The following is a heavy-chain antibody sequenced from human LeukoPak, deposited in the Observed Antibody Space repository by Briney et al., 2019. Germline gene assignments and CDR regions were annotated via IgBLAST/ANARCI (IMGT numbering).Heavy chain of an antibody. CDR1: GGSISSGDYY. J-gene: IGHJ5*02. Sequence: SETLSLTCTVSGGSISSGDYYWSWIRRHPVKGLEWLGNIYYTGTTYHNPSLRSRLTISRDTSKNQFFLKLSSVTAADTAVYYCAKALDPWGQGTLVTVSS. V-gene: IGHV4-31*03. CDR3: AKALDP. CDR2: IYYTGTT. D-gene: IGHD1-1*01.